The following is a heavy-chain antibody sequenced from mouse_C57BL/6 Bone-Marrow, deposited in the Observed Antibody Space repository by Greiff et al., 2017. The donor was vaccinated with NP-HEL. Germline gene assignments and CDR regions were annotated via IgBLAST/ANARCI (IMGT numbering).Heavy chain of an antibody. CDR3: ARGLAMDY. CDR2: ISGGGGNT. V-gene: IGHV5-9*01. J-gene: IGHJ4*01. CDR1: GFTFSSYT. Sequence: EVQLQESGGGLVKPGGSLKLSCAASGFTFSSYTMSWVRQTPEKRLEWVATISGGGGNTYYPDSVKGRFTISRDNAKNTLYLQMSSLRSEDTALYYCARGLAMDYWGQGTSVTVSS.